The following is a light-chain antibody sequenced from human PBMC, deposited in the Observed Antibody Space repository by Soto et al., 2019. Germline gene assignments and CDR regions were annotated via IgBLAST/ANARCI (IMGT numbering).Light chain of an antibody. CDR3: LQHNSYPWT. V-gene: IGKV1-17*03. CDR2: AAS. Sequence: DIQMTQSPSAMSASVGDRVTITCRASQGISNYLVWFQQEPGKVPERLIYAASSLQSGVPSRFSGSVSGTEFTLTISSLQPEDFATYYCLQHNSYPWTFGQGTKVEIK. J-gene: IGKJ1*01. CDR1: QGISNY.